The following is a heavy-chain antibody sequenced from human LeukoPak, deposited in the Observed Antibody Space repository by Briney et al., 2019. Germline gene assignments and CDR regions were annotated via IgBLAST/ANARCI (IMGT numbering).Heavy chain of an antibody. CDR3: ARRRGAYFDY. J-gene: IGHJ4*02. V-gene: IGHV4-38-2*01. D-gene: IGHD1-26*01. CDR2: IYHSGST. CDR1: GYSISSSYY. Sequence: MASETLSLTCAVSGYSISSSYYCGWIRQPPGKGLEWIGSIYHSGSTYYNPSLKSRVTISVDASKNQFSLKLSSVTAADTAVYYCARRRGAYFDYWGQGTLVTVSS.